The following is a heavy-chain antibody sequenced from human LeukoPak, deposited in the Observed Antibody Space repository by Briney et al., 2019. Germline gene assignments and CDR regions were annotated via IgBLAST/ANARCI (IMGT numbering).Heavy chain of an antibody. D-gene: IGHD3-16*01. J-gene: IGHJ4*02. CDR1: GYTFTGYY. CDR3: ARVLGDALPHASFY. CDR2: INPNSGGT. Sequence: GASVKVSCKASGYTFTGYYMHWVRQAPGQGLEWMGWINPNSGGTNYAQKFQGRVTMTRDTSISTAYMELSRLRSDDTAVYYCARVLGDALPHASFYWGQGTLVTVSS. V-gene: IGHV1-2*02.